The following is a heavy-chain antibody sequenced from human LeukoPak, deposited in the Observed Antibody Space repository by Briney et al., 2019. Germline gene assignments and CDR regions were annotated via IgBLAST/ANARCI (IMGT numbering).Heavy chain of an antibody. J-gene: IGHJ4*02. CDR1: GFTFRSYE. CDR2: ISSSGSTI. Sequence: GGSLRLSCAASGFTFRSYEMNWVRQAPGKGLEWLSYISSSGSTIYYADSVKGRFTISRDNAKNSLFLQMNSLRAEDTAHYYCARQLGYCSGGSCYSLDYWGQGTLVTVSS. D-gene: IGHD2-15*01. CDR3: ARQLGYCSGGSCYSLDY. V-gene: IGHV3-48*03.